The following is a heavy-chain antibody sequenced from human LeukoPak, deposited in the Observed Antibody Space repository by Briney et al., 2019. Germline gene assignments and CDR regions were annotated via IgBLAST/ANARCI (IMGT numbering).Heavy chain of an antibody. Sequence: GRPLSLSCAASGISFSNSAIHWVRQSPPKGLEWLAFISHDGTNKYYSDSVEGRFTVSRHNSLNTAYLQMNTLRPEDTAIYYCASEDVDTGDFWGQGTLVTVSS. CDR3: ASEDVDTGDF. J-gene: IGHJ4*02. V-gene: IGHV3-30*14. D-gene: IGHD5-18*01. CDR2: ISHDGTNK. CDR1: GISFSNSA.